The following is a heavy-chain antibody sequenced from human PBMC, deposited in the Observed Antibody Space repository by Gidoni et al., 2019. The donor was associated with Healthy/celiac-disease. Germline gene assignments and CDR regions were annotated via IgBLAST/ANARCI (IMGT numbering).Heavy chain of an antibody. Sequence: QVQLVQSGAEVKKPGSSVKVSCTASVGTFGSYAISWVRQAPGQGLEWMGGIIPIFGTANYAQKFQGRVTITADESTSTAYMELSSLRSEDTAVYYCARYDSSAPYYYGMDVWGQGTTVTVSS. D-gene: IGHD3-22*01. CDR3: ARYDSSAPYYYGMDV. V-gene: IGHV1-69*01. CDR1: VGTFGSYA. J-gene: IGHJ6*02. CDR2: IIPIFGTA.